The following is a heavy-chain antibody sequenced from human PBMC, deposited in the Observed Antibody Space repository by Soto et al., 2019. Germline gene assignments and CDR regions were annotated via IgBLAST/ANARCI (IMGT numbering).Heavy chain of an antibody. CDR1: GYTFTSYD. V-gene: IGHV1-8*01. CDR3: ARWNLIQRTNWYDP. CDR2: MNPNSGNT. D-gene: IGHD1-1*01. J-gene: IGHJ5*02. Sequence: ASVKVSCKASGYTFTSYDINWVRQATGQGLEWMGWMNPNSGNTGYAQKFQGRVTMTRNTSISTAYMELSSLRSEDTAVYYCARWNLIQRTNWYDPWGQGALVTVSS.